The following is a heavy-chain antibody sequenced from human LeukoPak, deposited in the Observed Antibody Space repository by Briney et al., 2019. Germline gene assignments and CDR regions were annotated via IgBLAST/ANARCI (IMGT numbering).Heavy chain of an antibody. CDR1: GFSLSTGGMG. D-gene: IGHD6-13*01. CDR2: IYYSGST. Sequence: SGPTLVNPTQTLTLTCTFSGFSLSTGGMGVGWIRQPPGKGLEWIGYIYYSGSTYYNPSLKSRVTISVDTSKNQFSLKLSSVTAADTAVYYCARAGTAYYYYGMDVWGQGTTVTVFS. V-gene: IGHV4-30-4*08. J-gene: IGHJ6*02. CDR3: ARAGTAYYYYGMDV.